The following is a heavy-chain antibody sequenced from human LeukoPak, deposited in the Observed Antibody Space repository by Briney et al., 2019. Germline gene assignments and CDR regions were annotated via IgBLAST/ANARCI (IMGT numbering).Heavy chain of an antibody. CDR2: ISWNSGSI. J-gene: IGHJ3*02. CDR3: ASLGGIAVADAFDI. V-gene: IGHV3-9*01. Sequence: GGSLRLSCAASGFTFDDYAMHWVRQAPGKGLEWVSGISWNSGSIGYADSVKGRSTISRDNAKNSLYLQVNSLRAEDTALYYCASLGGIAVADAFDIWGQGTMVTVSS. D-gene: IGHD6-19*01. CDR1: GFTFDDYA.